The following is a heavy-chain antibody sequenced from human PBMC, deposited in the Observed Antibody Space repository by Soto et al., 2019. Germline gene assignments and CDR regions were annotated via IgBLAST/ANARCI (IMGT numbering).Heavy chain of an antibody. Sequence: GGPLRLSCAASGFSFGTYFMHWVRQAPGKGLEWVAIISFDGSNKYYADSVKGRFTISRDNAKNTLYLQMNSLRAEDTAVYYCAKGVQPWLGVADYWGQGTLVTVPQ. CDR1: GFSFGTYF. CDR2: ISFDGSNK. J-gene: IGHJ4*02. D-gene: IGHD5-12*01. V-gene: IGHV3-30*18. CDR3: AKGVQPWLGVADY.